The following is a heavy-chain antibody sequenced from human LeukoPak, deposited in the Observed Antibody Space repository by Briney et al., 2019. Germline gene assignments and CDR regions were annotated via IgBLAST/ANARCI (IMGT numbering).Heavy chain of an antibody. V-gene: IGHV4-34*01. D-gene: IGHD5-24*01. Sequence: PSETLSLTCAVYGGSFSGYYWSWIRQPPGKGLEWIGEINHSGSTNYNPSLKSRVTISVDTSKNQFSLKLSSVTAADTAVYYCARDGYPYNWFDPWGQGTLVTVSS. CDR1: GGSFSGYY. J-gene: IGHJ5*02. CDR2: INHSGST. CDR3: ARDGYPYNWFDP.